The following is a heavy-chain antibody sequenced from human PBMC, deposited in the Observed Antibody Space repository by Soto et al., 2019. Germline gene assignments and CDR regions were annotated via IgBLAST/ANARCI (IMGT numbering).Heavy chain of an antibody. D-gene: IGHD3-10*01. J-gene: IGHJ4*02. CDR1: GFTFDSYS. Sequence: PGGSLRLSCAASGFTFDSYSMNWVRQAPGKGLQWVSSISSTSGYIYYADSVKGRFTISRDNARNSLYLQLSSVRAEDTAVYYCASYRNYGPGNYYNEPDYWGQGTLVTVSS. CDR3: ASYRNYGPGNYYNEPDY. CDR2: ISSTSGYI. V-gene: IGHV3-21*01.